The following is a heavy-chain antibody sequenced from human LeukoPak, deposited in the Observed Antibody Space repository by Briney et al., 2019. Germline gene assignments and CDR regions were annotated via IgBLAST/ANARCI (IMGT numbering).Heavy chain of an antibody. CDR1: GFTFSSYA. CDR3: AINPGEGSGYDQGYYYYGMDV. CDR2: ISYDGSNK. Sequence: GRSLRLSCAAFGFTFSSYAMHWVRQAPGKGLEWVAVISYDGSNKYYADSVKGRFTISRDNSKNTLYLQMNSLRAEDTAVYYCAINPGEGSGYDQGYYYYGMDVWGQGATVTVS. J-gene: IGHJ6*02. D-gene: IGHD3-3*01. V-gene: IGHV3-30*04.